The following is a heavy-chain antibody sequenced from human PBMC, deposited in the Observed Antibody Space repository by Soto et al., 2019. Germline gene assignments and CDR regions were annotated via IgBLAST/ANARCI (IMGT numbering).Heavy chain of an antibody. CDR3: AKDIRLTARGNLFDP. J-gene: IGHJ5*02. V-gene: IGHV3-23*01. CDR1: GFTFSSYA. D-gene: IGHD6-6*01. Sequence: EVQLLESGGGLVQPGGSLRLSCAASGFTFSSYAMSWVRQAPGKGLEWVSAIISSGSAYYADAAKGRFTISRDNSKNTLYLQMNSLRAEDSAVYYCAKDIRLTARGNLFDPWSHGTLVTVSS. CDR2: IISSGSA.